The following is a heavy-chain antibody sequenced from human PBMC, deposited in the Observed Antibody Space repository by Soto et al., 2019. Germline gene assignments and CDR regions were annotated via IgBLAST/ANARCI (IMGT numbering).Heavy chain of an antibody. V-gene: IGHV1-2*02. CDR3: ARVHKEELVTVPAAHYDH. Sequence: ASVKVSCKASGYTFTGYYMHWVRQAPGQGLEWMGWINPNSGGTNYAQKFQGRVTMTRDTSISTAYMELSRLRSDDTAVYYCARVHKEELVTVPAAHYDHWGHGTLVTVSS. CDR1: GYTFTGYY. CDR2: INPNSGGT. D-gene: IGHD2-2*01. J-gene: IGHJ4*01.